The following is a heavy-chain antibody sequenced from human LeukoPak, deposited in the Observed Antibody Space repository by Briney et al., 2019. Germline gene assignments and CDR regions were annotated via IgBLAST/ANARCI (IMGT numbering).Heavy chain of an antibody. V-gene: IGHV4-34*01. CDR1: GGSFSGYY. D-gene: IGHD1-7*01. CDR2: INHSGST. J-gene: IGHJ4*02. Sequence: SETLSLTCAVYGGSFSGYYWSWIRQPPGKGLEWIGEINHSGSTNYNPSLKSRVTISVHTSKNQFSLKLSSVTAADTAVYYCARGLTGTIPHDYWGQGTLVTVSS. CDR3: ARGLTGTIPHDY.